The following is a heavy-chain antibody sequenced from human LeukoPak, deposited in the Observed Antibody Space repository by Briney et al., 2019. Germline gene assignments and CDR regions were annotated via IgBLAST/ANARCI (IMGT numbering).Heavy chain of an antibody. D-gene: IGHD3-22*01. CDR3: ARDSSSSGYSIWFDP. CDR2: ISGSSSYI. J-gene: IGHJ5*02. Sequence: GGSLRLSCAASGFIFSTYTMNWVRQAPGQGLEWVSSISGSSSYIYYGDSVKGRFTISRDNAKNSLYLQMNSLRVEDTAVYYCARDSSSSGYSIWFDPWGQGTLVTVSS. CDR1: GFIFSTYT. V-gene: IGHV3-21*01.